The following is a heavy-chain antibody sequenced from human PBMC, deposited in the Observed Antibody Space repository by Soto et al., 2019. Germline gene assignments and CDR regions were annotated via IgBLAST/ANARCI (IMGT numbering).Heavy chain of an antibody. CDR1: GGSISSGDYY. J-gene: IGHJ3*02. D-gene: IGHD5-18*01. V-gene: IGHV4-61*08. CDR3: ARIYSYGIKEAFDI. CDR2: IYYSGST. Sequence: SETLSLSCTVSGGSISSGDYYWSWFRQPPGKGLEWIGYIYYSGSTNYNPSLKSRVTISVDTSKNQFSLKLSSVTAADTAVYYCARIYSYGIKEAFDIWGQGTMVT.